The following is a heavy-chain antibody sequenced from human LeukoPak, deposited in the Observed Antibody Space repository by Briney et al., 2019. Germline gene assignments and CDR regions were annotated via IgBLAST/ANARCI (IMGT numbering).Heavy chain of an antibody. CDR3: ARGYSYGYLPGY. D-gene: IGHD5-18*01. V-gene: IGHV4-4*09. CDR1: GGSISSYY. Sequence: SETLSLTCTVSGGSISSYYWSWIRQPPGKGLEWIGYIYTSGSTNYNPSLKSRVTISVDTSKNQFSLKLSSVTAADTAVYYCARGYSYGYLPGYWGQGTLVTVSS. CDR2: IYTSGST. J-gene: IGHJ4*02.